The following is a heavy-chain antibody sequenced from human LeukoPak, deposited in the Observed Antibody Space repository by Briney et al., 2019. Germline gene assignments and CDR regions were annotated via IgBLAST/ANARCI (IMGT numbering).Heavy chain of an antibody. CDR3: AREPGIVVVPAAPGLTGRGGPWAFDI. CDR1: GGTFSSYA. CDR2: IIPILGIA. J-gene: IGHJ3*02. V-gene: IGHV1-69*04. D-gene: IGHD2-2*01. Sequence: ASVKVSCKASGGTFSSYAISWVRQAPGQGLEWMGRIIPILGIANYAQKFQGRVTTTADKSTSTAYMELSSLRSEDTAVYYCAREPGIVVVPAAPGLTGRGGPWAFDIWGQGTMVTVSS.